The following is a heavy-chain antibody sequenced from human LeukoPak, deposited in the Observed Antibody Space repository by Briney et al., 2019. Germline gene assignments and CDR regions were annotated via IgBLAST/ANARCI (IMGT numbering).Heavy chain of an antibody. CDR1: GFTFSSYG. CDR3: ARGTKGRRDGYKRPADYFDY. J-gene: IGHJ4*02. Sequence: PGGSLRLSCAASGFTFSSYGMHWVRQAPGKGLEWVAVTWYDGSNKYYADSVKGRFTISRDNSKNTLYLQMNSLRAEDTALYYCARGTKGRRDGYKRPADYFDYWGQGTLSPSPQ. V-gene: IGHV3-33*01. CDR2: TWYDGSNK. D-gene: IGHD5-24*01.